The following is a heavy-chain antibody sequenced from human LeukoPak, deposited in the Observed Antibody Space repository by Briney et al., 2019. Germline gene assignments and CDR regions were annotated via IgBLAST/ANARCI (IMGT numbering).Heavy chain of an antibody. CDR2: IYYSGST. CDR1: NGSISSSSYY. CDR3: ASVTSGLYYYYAMDV. D-gene: IGHD2-21*02. V-gene: IGHV4-39*01. J-gene: IGHJ6*02. Sequence: SETLSLTCTVSNGSISSSSYYWGWIRQPPGKGLEWIGSIYYSGSTYYNPSLKSRATISVDTSKNQFSLKLSSVTAADTAVYYCASVTSGLYYYYAMDVWGQGTTVTVSS.